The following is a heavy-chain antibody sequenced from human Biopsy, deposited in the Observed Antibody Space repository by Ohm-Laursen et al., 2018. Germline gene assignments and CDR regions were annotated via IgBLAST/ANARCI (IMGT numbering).Heavy chain of an antibody. Sequence: TLSLTCSVSGASMTDYFWSWIWQPSGEGLEWIGRAYPSGTTYYNPSLKGQVTISIYASKNQLSLKVTSVTAADTAVFYCAGSRGHYFNGLDVWGQGTTVIVS. CDR1: GASMTDYF. CDR3: AGSRGHYFNGLDV. CDR2: AYPSGTT. D-gene: IGHD3-10*01. J-gene: IGHJ6*02. V-gene: IGHV4-4*07.